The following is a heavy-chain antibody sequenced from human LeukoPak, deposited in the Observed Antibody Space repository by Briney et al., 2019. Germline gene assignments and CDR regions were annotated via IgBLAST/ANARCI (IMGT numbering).Heavy chain of an antibody. Sequence: ASVRVSCKASGYTFTSYAMNWVRQAPGQGLEWMGWINTNTGNPTYAQGFTGRFVFSLDTSVSTAYLQISSLKAEDTAVYYCARDVEDSGYDQNWFDPWGQGTLVTVSS. CDR1: GYTFTSYA. CDR3: ARDVEDSGYDQNWFDP. D-gene: IGHD5-12*01. V-gene: IGHV7-4-1*02. J-gene: IGHJ5*02. CDR2: INTNTGNP.